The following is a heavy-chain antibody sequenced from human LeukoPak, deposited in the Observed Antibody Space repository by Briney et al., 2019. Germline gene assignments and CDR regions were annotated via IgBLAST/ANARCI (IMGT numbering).Heavy chain of an antibody. V-gene: IGHV3-21*01. CDR2: ISSSSSYI. CDR3: ARDLGYCSGGSCYPYYMDV. Sequence: GGSLRLSCAASGFTFSSYGMHWVRQAPGKGLEWVSSISSSSSYIYYADSVKGRFTISRDNAKNSLYLQMNSLRAEDTAVYYCARDLGYCSGGSCYPYYMDVWGKGTTVTVSS. CDR1: GFTFSSYG. J-gene: IGHJ6*03. D-gene: IGHD2-15*01.